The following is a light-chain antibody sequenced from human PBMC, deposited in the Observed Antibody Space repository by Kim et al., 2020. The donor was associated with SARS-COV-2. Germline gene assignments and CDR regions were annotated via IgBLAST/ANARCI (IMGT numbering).Light chain of an antibody. CDR3: QQYGSSPCT. CDR2: AAS. CDR1: QSLSNSH. J-gene: IGKJ1*01. Sequence: EIVLTQSPGTLSFSPGERATLSCRASQSLSNSHLAWYQHKPGQPPRLLVYAASSRATGIPDRFSGSGSGTDFTLTISRLEPEDFAVYYCQQYGSSPCTFGQGTKVDIK. V-gene: IGKV3-20*01.